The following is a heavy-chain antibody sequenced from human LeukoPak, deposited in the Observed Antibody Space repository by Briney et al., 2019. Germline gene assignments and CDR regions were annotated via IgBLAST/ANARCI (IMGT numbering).Heavy chain of an antibody. V-gene: IGHV3-23*01. CDR2: ISGSGGST. CDR3: AKDRIVVVAAPFDY. Sequence: PGGSLRLSFAASGFTFSSYAMSWVRQAPGKGLEWVSTISGSGGSTYYADSGKGRFTISRDNSKNTLYLQMNSLRAEDTAVYYCAKDRIVVVAAPFDYWGQGTLVTVSS. CDR1: GFTFSSYA. J-gene: IGHJ4*02. D-gene: IGHD2-15*01.